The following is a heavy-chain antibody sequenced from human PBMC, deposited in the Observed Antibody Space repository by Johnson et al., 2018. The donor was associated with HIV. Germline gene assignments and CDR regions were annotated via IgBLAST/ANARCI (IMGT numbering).Heavy chain of an antibody. CDR2: ISWNGGSI. D-gene: IGHD3-10*01. CDR1: GFTFDDYA. CDR3: ARDWFMVQGADAFDI. V-gene: IGHV3-9*01. J-gene: IGHJ3*02. Sequence: VQLVESGGGLVQPGRSLRLSCAASGFTFDDYAMHWVRQAPGKGLEGVSGISWNGGSIGYADSGKGRFTISRDNAKNSLYLQMNSLRAEDTALYYCARDWFMVQGADAFDIWGQGTMVTVSS.